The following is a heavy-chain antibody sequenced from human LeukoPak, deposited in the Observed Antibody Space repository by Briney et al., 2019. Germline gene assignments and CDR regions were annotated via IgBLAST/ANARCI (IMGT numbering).Heavy chain of an antibody. CDR3: AREGSSSWYRPDYYYYMDV. Sequence: PSETLSLTCTVSGGSISSSSYYWGWIRQPPGKGLEWIGSIYYSGSTYYNPSLKSRVTISVDTSKNQFSLKLSSVTAADTAVYYCAREGSSSWYRPDYYYYMDVWGKGTTVTVSS. CDR1: GGSISSSSYY. J-gene: IGHJ6*03. D-gene: IGHD6-13*01. CDR2: IYYSGST. V-gene: IGHV4-39*07.